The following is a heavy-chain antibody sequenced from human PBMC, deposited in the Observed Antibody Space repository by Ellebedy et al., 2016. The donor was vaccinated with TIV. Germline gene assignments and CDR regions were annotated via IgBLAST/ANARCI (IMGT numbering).Heavy chain of an antibody. V-gene: IGHV3-7*03. J-gene: IGHJ3*01. Sequence: PGGSLRLSCAASEFTFSDYHMTWVRQAPGKGLERVANINQDGSEEQYVDSVKGRFTISRDNAKNSLYLQMSSLRAEDTAVYYCARDPAGRTWGAFDLWGQGTMATVSS. CDR1: EFTFSDYH. CDR2: INQDGSEE. D-gene: IGHD1-26*01. CDR3: ARDPAGRTWGAFDL.